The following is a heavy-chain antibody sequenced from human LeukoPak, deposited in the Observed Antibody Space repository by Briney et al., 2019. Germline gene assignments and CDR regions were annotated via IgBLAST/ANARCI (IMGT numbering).Heavy chain of an antibody. V-gene: IGHV3-23*01. CDR1: GFTFSSYA. Sequence: GGSLRLSCAASGFTFSSYAMNWVRQAPGKGLEWVSGISPSGGTTYYADSVKGRFTISRDNSKDTLYLQMNSLGVEDTAVYYRAKDLGDYICPSLFDYWGQGTLVTVSS. D-gene: IGHD3-3*01. CDR3: AKDLGDYICPSLFDY. J-gene: IGHJ4*02. CDR2: ISPSGGTT.